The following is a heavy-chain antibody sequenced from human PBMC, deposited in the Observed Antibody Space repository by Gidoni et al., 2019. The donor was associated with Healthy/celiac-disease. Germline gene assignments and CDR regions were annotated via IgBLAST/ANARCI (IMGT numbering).Heavy chain of an antibody. V-gene: IGHV3-21*01. Sequence: EVQLVESGGGLVKPGGSLRLSCAASGFTFSSYRMTRVRQAPGKGLEWVSSISSSSSYIYYADSVKGRFTISRDNAKNSLYLQMNSLRAEDTAVYYCARATYGDYDYWGQGTLVTVSS. CDR2: ISSSSSYI. J-gene: IGHJ4*02. CDR1: GFTFSSYR. CDR3: ARATYGDYDY. D-gene: IGHD4-17*01.